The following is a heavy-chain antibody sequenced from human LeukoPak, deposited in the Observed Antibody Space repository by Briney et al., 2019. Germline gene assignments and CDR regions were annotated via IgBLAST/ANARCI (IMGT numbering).Heavy chain of an antibody. CDR1: GDSISSFY. Sequence: SETLSLTCTVSGDSISSFYWGWIRQPPGKGLEWIGSIYYSGSTYYNPSLKSRVTISVDTSKNQFSLKLSSVTAADTAVYYCARYDSGSYYNVIGSNWFDPWGQGTLVTVSS. CDR3: ARYDSGSYYNVIGSNWFDP. D-gene: IGHD3-10*01. CDR2: IYYSGST. J-gene: IGHJ5*02. V-gene: IGHV4-39*01.